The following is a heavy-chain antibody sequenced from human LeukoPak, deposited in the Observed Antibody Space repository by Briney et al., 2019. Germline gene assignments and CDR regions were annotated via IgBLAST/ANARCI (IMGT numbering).Heavy chain of an antibody. CDR3: AKSWQLVRGDNYYYYYGMDV. CDR1: GFTFDDYA. V-gene: IGHV3-9*01. Sequence: GGSLRLSCAASGFTFDDYAMHWVRQAPGKGLEWVSGISWNSGSIGYADSVKGRFTTSRDNAKNSLYLQMNSLRAEDTALYYCAKSWQLVRGDNYYYYYGMDVWGQGTTVTVSS. J-gene: IGHJ6*02. CDR2: ISWNSGSI. D-gene: IGHD6-13*01.